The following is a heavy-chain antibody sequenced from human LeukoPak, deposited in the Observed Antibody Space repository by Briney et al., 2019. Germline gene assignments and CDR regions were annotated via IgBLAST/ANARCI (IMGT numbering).Heavy chain of an antibody. V-gene: IGHV1-2*02. Sequence: ASVKVSCKASGYAFTGYYMHWVRQAPGQGREWMGWINPNSGSTNYAQKFQGRVTMTRDTSISTAYMELSRLRSDDTAMYYCARDGTALGPLNWFDPWGQGTLVTVSS. CDR3: ARDGTALGPLNWFDP. CDR2: INPNSGST. J-gene: IGHJ5*02. D-gene: IGHD3-16*01. CDR1: GYAFTGYY.